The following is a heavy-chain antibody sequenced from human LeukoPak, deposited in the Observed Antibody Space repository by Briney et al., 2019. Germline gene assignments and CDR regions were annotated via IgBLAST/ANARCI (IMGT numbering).Heavy chain of an antibody. CDR3: ARVKEASAFDI. J-gene: IGHJ3*02. Sequence: GGSLRLSCTASGFRFGDFALTWVRQAPGKGLEWVSSISSSSSYIYYADSLKGRFTISRDNAKNSLYLQMNSLRAEDTAVYYCARVKEASAFDIWGQGTMVTVSS. CDR1: GFRFGDFA. V-gene: IGHV3-21*01. D-gene: IGHD5-12*01. CDR2: ISSSSSYI.